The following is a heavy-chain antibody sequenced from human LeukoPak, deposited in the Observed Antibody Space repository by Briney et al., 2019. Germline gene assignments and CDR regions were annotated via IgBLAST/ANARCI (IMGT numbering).Heavy chain of an antibody. J-gene: IGHJ4*02. CDR2: ISSSGSTI. CDR3: ASGAKNYDSSGYYDQYDY. D-gene: IGHD3-22*01. V-gene: IGHV3-11*04. CDR1: QFTFSDYY. Sequence: PGGSLRLSCAASQFTFSDYYMSSIRQAQGKGLEWVSYISSSGSTIYYADSVKGRFTISRDNAKNSLYLQMNSLRAEDTAVYYCASGAKNYDSSGYYDQYDYWGQGTLVTVSS.